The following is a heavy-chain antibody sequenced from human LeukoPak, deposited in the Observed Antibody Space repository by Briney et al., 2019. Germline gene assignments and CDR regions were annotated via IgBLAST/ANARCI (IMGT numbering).Heavy chain of an antibody. J-gene: IGHJ4*02. CDR2: ISGSGGST. CDR3: AKDGSYYDSSGYYSEF. CDR1: GFTFSNYA. V-gene: IGHV3-23*01. Sequence: GGSLRLSCAASGFTFSNYAMSWVRQAPGKGLEWVSVISGSGGSTYYGDSVKGRVTISRDNSKNTLYLQMNSLRAEDTAVYYCAKDGSYYDSSGYYSEFWGQGTLVTVSS. D-gene: IGHD3-22*01.